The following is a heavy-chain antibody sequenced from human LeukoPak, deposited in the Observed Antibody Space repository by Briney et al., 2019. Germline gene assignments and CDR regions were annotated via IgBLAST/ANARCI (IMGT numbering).Heavy chain of an antibody. D-gene: IGHD4-17*01. J-gene: IGHJ4*02. CDR2: IDYSGST. V-gene: IGHV4-59*01. CDR1: GGTISNYY. Sequence: SETLSLTCTVSGGTISNYYWSWIRQPPGKGLGWIAYIDYSGSTNYNPSLKSRVTISVDASKNQFSLKLSSVTAADTAVYYCAREDYGDYGLRNWGQGTLVTVSS. CDR3: AREDYGDYGLRN.